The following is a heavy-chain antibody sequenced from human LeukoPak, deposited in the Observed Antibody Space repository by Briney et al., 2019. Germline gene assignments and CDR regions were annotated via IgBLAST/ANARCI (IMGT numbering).Heavy chain of an antibody. CDR1: GFTFGDYA. J-gene: IGHJ4*02. CDR2: IRSKAYGGTT. CDR3: TRVSPRDLYVWGSYRYFNFDY. V-gene: IGHV3-49*03. Sequence: GGSPRLSCTASGFTFGDYAMSWFRQAPGKGLEWVGFIRSKAYGGTTEYAASVKGRFTISRDDSKSIAYLQMNSLKTEDTAVYYCTRVSPRDLYVWGSYRYFNFDYWGQGTLVTVSS. D-gene: IGHD3-16*02.